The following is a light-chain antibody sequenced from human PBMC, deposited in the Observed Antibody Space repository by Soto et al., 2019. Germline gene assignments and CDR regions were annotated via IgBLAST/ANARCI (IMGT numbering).Light chain of an antibody. V-gene: IGKV3-15*01. CDR1: ENIYTN. J-gene: IGKJ5*01. CDR2: GAS. Sequence: EIVMTQSPATLSVSPGERATLSCRASENIYTNLAWYQQKPGQAPRLLFYGASTRATDLPARFSGTGSGTEFTLTINSLQAKDSAVYYCQQYYNWPRTFGQGTRLEIK. CDR3: QQYYNWPRT.